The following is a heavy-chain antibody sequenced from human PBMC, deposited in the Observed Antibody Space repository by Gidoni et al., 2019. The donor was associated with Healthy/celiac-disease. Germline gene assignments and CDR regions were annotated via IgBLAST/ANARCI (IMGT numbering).Heavy chain of an antibody. Sequence: EVQLLESGGGLVQPGGSLRLSCAASGFTFSSYAMSWVRQATGKGLEWVSDISVSGGSTYYADSVKGRFTIYRDNSKNTLYLKMNSLRAEDTAVYYCADVHSDYYDSSGYHDAFDIWGQGTMVTVSS. CDR3: ADVHSDYYDSSGYHDAFDI. CDR1: GFTFSSYA. D-gene: IGHD3-22*01. CDR2: ISVSGGST. V-gene: IGHV3-23*01. J-gene: IGHJ3*02.